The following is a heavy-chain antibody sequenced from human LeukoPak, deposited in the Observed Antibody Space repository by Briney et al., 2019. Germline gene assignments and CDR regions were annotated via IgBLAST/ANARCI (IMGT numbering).Heavy chain of an antibody. CDR1: GFTFRTYW. J-gene: IGHJ4*02. CDR3: ARDVSGWYGPDY. V-gene: IGHV3-74*01. CDR2: INTDGRTT. Sequence: GGSLRLSCAASGFTFRTYWMHWVRQAPGKGLVWVSRINTDGRTTNYADSVKGRFSISRDNSKNTLYLQMNSLRAEDTAVYYCARDVSGWYGPDYWGQGTLVTVSS. D-gene: IGHD6-19*01.